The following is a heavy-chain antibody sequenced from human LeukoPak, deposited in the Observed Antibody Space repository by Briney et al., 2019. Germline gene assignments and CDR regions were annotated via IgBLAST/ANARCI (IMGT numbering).Heavy chain of an antibody. Sequence: PSETLSLTCTVSGDSISSSGYYWGWIRQPPGKGLEWIGSISYSGSTSYNPSLNSRVTISVDASKNKFSLKLSSVTAADTAVYYCARHFDYWGQGTLVTVSS. J-gene: IGHJ4*02. CDR2: ISYSGST. CDR3: ARHFDY. CDR1: GDSISSSGYY. V-gene: IGHV4-39*01.